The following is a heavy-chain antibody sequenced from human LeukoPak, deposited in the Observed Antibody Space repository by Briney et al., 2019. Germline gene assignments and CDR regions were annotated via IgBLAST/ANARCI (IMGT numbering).Heavy chain of an antibody. Sequence: TSETLSLTCTVSGXSISSYYWSWIRQPPGKGLEWVGYISYTGSTNYNPSLKSRVTVSIDTSNNQFSLKLSSVTAADTAVYYCARVLDLSKRGLDAFDIWGQGTMVTVSS. CDR1: GXSISSYY. D-gene: IGHD3-16*01. J-gene: IGHJ3*02. CDR2: ISYTGST. CDR3: ARVLDLSKRGLDAFDI. V-gene: IGHV4-59*01.